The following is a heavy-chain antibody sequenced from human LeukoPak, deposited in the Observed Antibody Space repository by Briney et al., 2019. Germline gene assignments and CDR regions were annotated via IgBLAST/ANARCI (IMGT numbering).Heavy chain of an antibody. D-gene: IGHD3-22*01. CDR3: ARDSGCQPPTYYYDSSGSDY. J-gene: IGHJ4*02. Sequence: ASVKVSCKASGYTFTSYYMHWVRQAPGQGLEWMGIINPSGGSTSYAQKFQGRVTMTGDTSTSTVYMELSSLRSEDTAVYYWARDSGCQPPTYYYDSSGSDYWGQGTLVTVSS. CDR1: GYTFTSYY. V-gene: IGHV1-46*01. CDR2: INPSGGST.